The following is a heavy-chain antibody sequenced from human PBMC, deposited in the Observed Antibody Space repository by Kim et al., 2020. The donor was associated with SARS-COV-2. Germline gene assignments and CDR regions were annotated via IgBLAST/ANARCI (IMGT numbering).Heavy chain of an antibody. CDR3: ARADSGTYYYGMDV. J-gene: IGHJ6*02. D-gene: IGHD2-21*01. Sequence: GGSLRLSCAASGFTFSTYAFCWVRQAPGKGLEWVSAISGRTTNTYYADSVRGRFTISRDNSRNTLYLQMNSLRAEDTALYYCARADSGTYYYGMDVWGQGTTVTVSS. CDR1: GFTFSTYA. CDR2: ISGRTTNT. V-gene: IGHV3-23*01.